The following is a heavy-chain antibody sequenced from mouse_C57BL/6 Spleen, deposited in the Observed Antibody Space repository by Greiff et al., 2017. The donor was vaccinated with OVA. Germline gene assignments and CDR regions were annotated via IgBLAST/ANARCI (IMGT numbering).Heavy chain of an antibody. J-gene: IGHJ2*01. V-gene: IGHV1-52*01. CDR3: ARDYEGYFDY. Sequence: VQLQQPGAELVRPGSSVKLSCKASGSTFTSYWMHWVKQRPIQGLEWIGNIDPSDSETHYNQKFKDKATLTVDKSPSTAYMQLSSLTSEDSAVYYCARDYEGYFDYWGQGTTLTVSS. CDR1: GSTFTSYW. D-gene: IGHD2-4*01. CDR2: IDPSDSET.